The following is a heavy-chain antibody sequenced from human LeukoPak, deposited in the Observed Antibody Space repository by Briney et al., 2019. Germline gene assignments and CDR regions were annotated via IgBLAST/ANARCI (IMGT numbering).Heavy chain of an antibody. D-gene: IGHD3-10*01. CDR2: ISYDGSNK. CDR1: GFTFSSYG. CDR3: ARDSGAEQGPIDY. V-gene: IGHV3-30*03. J-gene: IGHJ4*02. Sequence: GRSLRLSCAASGFTFSSYGMHWVRQAPGKGLEWVAVISYDGSNKYYADSVKGRFTISRDNSKNTLYLQMNSLRAEDTAVYYCARDSGAEQGPIDYWGQGTLVTVSS.